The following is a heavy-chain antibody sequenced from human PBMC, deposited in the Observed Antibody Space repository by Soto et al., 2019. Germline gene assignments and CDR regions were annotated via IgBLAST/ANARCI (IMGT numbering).Heavy chain of an antibody. D-gene: IGHD2-2*01. J-gene: IGHJ6*02. CDR1: GFTFSIYW. V-gene: IGHV3-7*04. CDR3: ERVKTRGQHYYGMDI. Sequence: GGSLRLSCAASGFTFSIYWMSWVRQAPGKGLEWVANIKEDGSEKHYVDSVKGRFTISRDNAQNSLFLQMNSLRAEDTAVYYCERVKTRGQHYYGMDIWGQGTTVTVSS. CDR2: IKEDGSEK.